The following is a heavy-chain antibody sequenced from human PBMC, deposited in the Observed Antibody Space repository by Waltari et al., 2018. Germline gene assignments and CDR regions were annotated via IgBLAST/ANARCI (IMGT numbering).Heavy chain of an antibody. CDR2: FDPEDGET. CDR1: GYTLTELS. V-gene: IGHV1-24*01. CDR3: ATGNAEQWLVQYYYGMDV. Sequence: QVQLVQSGAEVKKPGASVKVSCKVSGYTLTELSMHWVRQAPGKGLEWMGGFDPEDGETIYAQKFQGRVTMTEETSTDTAYMELSSLRSEDTAVYYCATGNAEQWLVQYYYGMDVWGQGTTVTVSS. J-gene: IGHJ6*02. D-gene: IGHD6-19*01.